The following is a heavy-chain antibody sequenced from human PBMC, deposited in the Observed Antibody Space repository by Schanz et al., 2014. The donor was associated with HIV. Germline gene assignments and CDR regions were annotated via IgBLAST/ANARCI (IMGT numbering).Heavy chain of an antibody. V-gene: IGHV3-33*03. CDR2: LWFDGSID. J-gene: IGHJ4*02. CDR3: AKASVTDYCDY. CDR1: GFSFSSYG. Sequence: QVQLVESGGGVVQPGRSLRLSCAASGFSFSSYGMHWVRQAPGKGLEWVAILWFDGSIDYYVDSVKGRFTVFRDNSKNTLYLQMNSLSPEDTAVYFCAKASVTDYCDYWGQGTLVTVSS. D-gene: IGHD4-17*01.